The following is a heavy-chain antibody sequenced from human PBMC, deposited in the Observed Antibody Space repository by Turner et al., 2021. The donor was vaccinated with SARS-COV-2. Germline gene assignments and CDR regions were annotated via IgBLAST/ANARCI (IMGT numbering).Heavy chain of an antibody. D-gene: IGHD1-26*01. Sequence: QVQLQESGPGLVKPSETLSPTCTVSGSSISSKSWSWIRQSPGRGLEWIGYFYKIGSIDYNPTLRSRVTISVDTSKNQLSLNLISVTAADTAVYYCARHQGSASGYDHGMNVWGQGTAVIVSS. CDR2: FYKIGSI. CDR1: GSSISSKS. J-gene: IGHJ6*02. V-gene: IGHV4-59*08. CDR3: ARHQGSASGYDHGMNV.